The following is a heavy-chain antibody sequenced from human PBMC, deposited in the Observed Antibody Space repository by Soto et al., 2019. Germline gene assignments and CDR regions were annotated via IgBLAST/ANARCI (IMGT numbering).Heavy chain of an antibody. CDR1: GFSFSNYW. Sequence: EVQLVESGGGLVQSGRSLRLSCAASGFSFSNYWMHWVRQAPGKGLVWVSRTNEDGSRTDYADSVQGRFTISRDNANNALYLHMNGLRAEDTAIYYCSTDLSGQYDYWGQGVLVTVSS. J-gene: IGHJ4*02. CDR2: TNEDGSRT. CDR3: STDLSGQYDY. V-gene: IGHV3-74*01. D-gene: IGHD3-16*02.